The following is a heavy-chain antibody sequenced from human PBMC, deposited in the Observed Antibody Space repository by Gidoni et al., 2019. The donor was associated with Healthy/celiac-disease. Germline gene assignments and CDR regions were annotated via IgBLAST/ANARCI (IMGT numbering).Heavy chain of an antibody. CDR1: GFPFSGSA. D-gene: IGHD1-26*01. CDR3: TRLYMGELLGFDYFDY. CDR2: IRSKANSYAT. Sequence: EVQLVESGGGLVQPGGSLKLSCSASGFPFSGSAMHWVRQASGKGLEWVGRIRSKANSYATAYAASVKGRFTISRDDSKNTAYLQMNSLKTEDTAVYYCTRLYMGELLGFDYFDYWGQGTLVTVSS. V-gene: IGHV3-73*01. J-gene: IGHJ4*02.